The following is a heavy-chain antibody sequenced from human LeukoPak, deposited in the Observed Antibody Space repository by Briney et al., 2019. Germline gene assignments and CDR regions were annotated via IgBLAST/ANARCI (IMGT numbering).Heavy chain of an antibody. V-gene: IGHV3-23*01. D-gene: IGHD3-9*01. CDR2: VTGSGDST. CDR3: TKALTETAGWFDP. Sequence: PGGSLRLSCAASGFTFGTYAMTWVRQVPGKGLEWVSAVTGSGDSTYYAGSVQGRFIISRDNAKNTLYLQMNSLRADDTAVYYCTKALTETAGWFDPWGQGTLVTVSS. CDR1: GFTFGTYA. J-gene: IGHJ5*02.